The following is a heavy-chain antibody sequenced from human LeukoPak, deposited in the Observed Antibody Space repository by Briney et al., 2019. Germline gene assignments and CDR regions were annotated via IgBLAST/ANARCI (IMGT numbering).Heavy chain of an antibody. D-gene: IGHD2/OR15-2a*01. CDR2: IYYSGST. J-gene: IGHJ4*02. CDR1: GGSISSYY. CDR3: ARTPFRGYFDY. V-gene: IGHV4-59*01. Sequence: SETLSLTCTVSGGSISSYYWSWIRQPPGKGLEWIGYIYYSGSTNYNPSLKSRVTISVDTSKNQFSLKLSSVTAADTAVYYCARTPFRGYFDYWGQGTLVTVSS.